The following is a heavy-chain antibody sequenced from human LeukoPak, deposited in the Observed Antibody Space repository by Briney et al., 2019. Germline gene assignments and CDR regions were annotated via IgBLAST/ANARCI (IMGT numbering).Heavy chain of an antibody. J-gene: IGHJ4*02. V-gene: IGHV1-69*04. CDR1: GGTFSSYA. Sequence: SVKVSCKASGGTFSSYAISWVRQAPGQGLEWMGRIIPILGIANYAQKFQGRVTITADKSTSTAYMELSSLRSEDTAVYYCARDHYCSGGSCYFDYWGQGTLVTVSS. CDR3: ARDHYCSGGSCYFDY. CDR2: IIPILGIA. D-gene: IGHD2-15*01.